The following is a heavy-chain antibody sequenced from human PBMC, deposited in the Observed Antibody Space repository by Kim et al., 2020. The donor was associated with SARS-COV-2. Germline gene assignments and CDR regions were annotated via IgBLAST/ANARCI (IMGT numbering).Heavy chain of an antibody. CDR2: IYYSGST. J-gene: IGHJ5*02. CDR1: GGSISSSSYY. CDR3: ARHDALLWFGELLQNWFDP. V-gene: IGHV4-39*01. D-gene: IGHD3-10*01. Sequence: SETLSLTCTVSGGSISSSSYYWGWIRQPPGKGLEWIGSIYYSGSTYYNPSLKSRVTISVDTSKNQFSLKLSSVIAADTAVYYCARHDALLWFGELLQNWFDPWGQGTLVTVSS.